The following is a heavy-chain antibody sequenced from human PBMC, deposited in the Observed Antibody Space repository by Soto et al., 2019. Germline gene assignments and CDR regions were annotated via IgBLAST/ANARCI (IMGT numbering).Heavy chain of an antibody. D-gene: IGHD3-16*02. CDR1: GFTFSSYA. J-gene: IGHJ4*02. CDR2: ISGSGGST. CDR3: AKEGERRIMITFGGVIPRGYFDY. Sequence: GGSLRLSCAASGFTFSSYAMSWVRQAPGKGLEWVSAISGSGGSTYYADSVKGRFTISRDNSKNTLYLQMNSLRAEDTAVYYCAKEGERRIMITFGGVIPRGYFDYWGQGTLVTVSS. V-gene: IGHV3-23*01.